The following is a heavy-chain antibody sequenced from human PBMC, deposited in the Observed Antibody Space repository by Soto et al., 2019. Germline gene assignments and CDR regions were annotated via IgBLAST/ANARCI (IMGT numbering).Heavy chain of an antibody. CDR2: IYYSGST. V-gene: IGHV4-31*03. J-gene: IGHJ3*02. D-gene: IGHD1-26*01. CDR1: GGSISSGGYY. CDR3: ARDRRGEWELLPGIYDAFDI. Sequence: SETLSLTCTVSGGSISSGGYYWSWIRQHPGNGLEWIGYIYYSGSTYYNPSLKSRVTISVDTSKNQFSLKLSSVTAADTAVYYCARDRRGEWELLPGIYDAFDIWGQGTMVTVSS.